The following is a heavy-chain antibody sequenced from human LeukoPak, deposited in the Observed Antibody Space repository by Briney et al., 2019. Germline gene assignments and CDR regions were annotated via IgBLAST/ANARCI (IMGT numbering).Heavy chain of an antibody. CDR1: GFTFSSYG. D-gene: IGHD6-13*01. Sequence: PGGSLRLSCAASGFTFSSYGMHWVRQAPGKGLEWVAFIRYDGSNKYYADSVKGRFTISRDNSKNTLYLQMNSLRAEDTAVYYCARLTLIAAAGRDIWGQGTMDTVSS. J-gene: IGHJ3*02. CDR2: IRYDGSNK. CDR3: ARLTLIAAAGRDI. V-gene: IGHV3-30*02.